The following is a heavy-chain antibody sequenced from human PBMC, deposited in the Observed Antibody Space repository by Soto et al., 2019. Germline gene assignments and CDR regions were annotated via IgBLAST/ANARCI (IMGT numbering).Heavy chain of an antibody. V-gene: IGHV4-39*01. CDR3: TTVASTHFDS. CDR2: IFYPGTA. CDR1: GGSISSPSYN. J-gene: IGHJ4*02. Sequence: QLQESGPGLLKPSETLSLTCTVSGGSISSPSYNWGWVRQAPGKGPEWLGTIFYPGTAHYNPYLKRRLAISVDTSKSQVSLSLTSVTAADTAVYYCTTVASTHFDSWGQGAQVTVSS. D-gene: IGHD2-15*01.